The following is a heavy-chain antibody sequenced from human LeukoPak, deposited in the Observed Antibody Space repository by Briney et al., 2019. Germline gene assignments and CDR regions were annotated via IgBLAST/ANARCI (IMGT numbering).Heavy chain of an antibody. D-gene: IGHD3-16*01. J-gene: IGHJ6*03. V-gene: IGHV4-59*01. Sequence: SETLSLSCSVSGASFNDYFSSWIRQAPGRGLEWIGHVYSGGTTEYSPSLKGRVTISLDASSNEVSLSLTSSTSADTAVYYCPGEIVLMMSDVASPYYMDVWGRGTTVTVAS. CDR1: GASFNDYF. CDR3: PGEIVLMMSDVASPYYMDV. CDR2: VYSGGTT.